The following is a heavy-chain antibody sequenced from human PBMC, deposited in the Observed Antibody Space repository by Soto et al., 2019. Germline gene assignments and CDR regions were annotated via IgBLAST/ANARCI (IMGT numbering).Heavy chain of an antibody. D-gene: IGHD2-21*02. CDR3: ARDHLILPAHDFFYGSDV. V-gene: IGHV3-23*01. J-gene: IGHJ6*02. CDR2: LSVTGGGP. Sequence: GGSLRLSCAASGFSFSSYDMTWVRQAPGQGLEWVSSLSVTGGGPYYADSVRGRFTMSRDNSKNTLALEMSGLRADDSAVYYCARDHLILPAHDFFYGSDVWGRGATVTVSS. CDR1: GFSFSSYD.